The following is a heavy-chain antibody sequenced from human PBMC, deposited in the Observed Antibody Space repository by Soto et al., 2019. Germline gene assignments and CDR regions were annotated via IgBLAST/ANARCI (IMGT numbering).Heavy chain of an antibody. CDR3: ARGRKVRGVILNWFDP. Sequence: QVQLVQSGAEVKKPGASVKVSCKASGYTFTSYDINWVRQATGQGLEWMGWMNPNSGNTGYAQKFQGRVTMTRNTSISTAYMELSSLRSEDTAVYYCARGRKVRGVILNWFDPGAREPWSPSPQ. CDR2: MNPNSGNT. D-gene: IGHD3-10*01. V-gene: IGHV1-8*01. CDR1: GYTFTSYD. J-gene: IGHJ5*02.